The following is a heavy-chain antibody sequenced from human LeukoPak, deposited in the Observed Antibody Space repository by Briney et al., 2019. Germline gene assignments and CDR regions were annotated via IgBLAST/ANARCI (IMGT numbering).Heavy chain of an antibody. Sequence: GGSLRLSCAASGFIFNSYGMHWVRQAPGKGLGGVAFIRYDGSNKYYADSVKGRFTISRDNSKNTLYLQMNSLRVEDTAVYYCATLPYYYDSSGSYYFDYWGQGTLVTVSS. CDR2: IRYDGSNK. V-gene: IGHV3-30*02. J-gene: IGHJ4*02. CDR3: ATLPYYYDSSGSYYFDY. CDR1: GFIFNSYG. D-gene: IGHD3-22*01.